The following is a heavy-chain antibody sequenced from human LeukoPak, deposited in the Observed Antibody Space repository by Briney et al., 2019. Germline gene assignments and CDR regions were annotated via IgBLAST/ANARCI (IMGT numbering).Heavy chain of an antibody. V-gene: IGHV3-11*06. CDR1: GFTFSDYY. CDR3: ARDRGSGWYLYYFDY. D-gene: IGHD6-19*01. J-gene: IGHJ4*02. Sequence: GGSLRLSCAASGFTFSDYYMSWIRQAPGKGLEWVSYISSSSSYTNYADSVKGRFTIPRDNAKNSLYLQMNSLRAEDTAVYYCARDRGSGWYLYYFDYWGQGTLVTVSS. CDR2: ISSSSSYT.